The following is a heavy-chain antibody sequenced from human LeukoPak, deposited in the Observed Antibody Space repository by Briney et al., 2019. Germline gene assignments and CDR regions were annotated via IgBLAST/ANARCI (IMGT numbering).Heavy chain of an antibody. Sequence: SETLSLTCTVSGGSISNYYWSWIRQSPEKGLEWIGSIYYSGSTYYNPSLKSRVTISVDTSKNQFSLKLSSVTAADTAVYYCARLPTVTFFDYWGQGTLVTVSS. CDR1: GGSISNYY. J-gene: IGHJ4*02. CDR2: IYYSGST. V-gene: IGHV4-59*05. CDR3: ARLPTVTFFDY. D-gene: IGHD4-17*01.